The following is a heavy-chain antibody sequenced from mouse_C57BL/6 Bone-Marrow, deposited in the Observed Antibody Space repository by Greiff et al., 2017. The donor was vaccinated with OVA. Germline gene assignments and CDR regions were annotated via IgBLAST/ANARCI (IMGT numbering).Heavy chain of an antibody. Sequence: EVQGVESGPGMVKPSQSLSLTCTVTGYSITSGYDWHWIRHFPGNKLEWMGYISYSGSTNYNPSLKSRISITHDTSKNHFFLKLNSVTTEDTATYYCARGDYEFDYWGQGTTLTVSS. D-gene: IGHD2-4*01. CDR3: ARGDYEFDY. CDR1: GYSITSGYD. CDR2: ISYSGST. V-gene: IGHV3-1*01. J-gene: IGHJ2*01.